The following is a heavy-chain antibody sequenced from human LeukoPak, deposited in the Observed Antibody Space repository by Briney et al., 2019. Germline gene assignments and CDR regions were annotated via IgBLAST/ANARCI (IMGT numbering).Heavy chain of an antibody. D-gene: IGHD4-17*01. V-gene: IGHV1-69*01. Sequence: ASVKVSCKASGGTFRSYSINWVRLAPGKGLEWMGGIIPMVNTPKYAQKFQGRVTITADGSTSTGYMEVSSLRSEDTAVYYCAIFQGTYGDNDNDDWGQGTLVTVSS. CDR1: GGTFRSYS. CDR3: AIFQGTYGDNDNDD. CDR2: IIPMVNTP. J-gene: IGHJ4*02.